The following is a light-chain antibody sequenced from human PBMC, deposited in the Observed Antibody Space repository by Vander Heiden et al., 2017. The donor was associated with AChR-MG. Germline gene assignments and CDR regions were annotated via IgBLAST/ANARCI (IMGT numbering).Light chain of an antibody. CDR3: QQYANLYT. V-gene: IGKV3-20*01. J-gene: IGKJ2*01. Sequence: EIVLTQSPGTLSLSPGERATLSCRASQSVSSNYLAWYQQKPGQAPRLLIYDASSRATGIPDRFSGSGSGTDFTLTISRVEPEDFAVYYCQQYANLYTVGQGTKLEI. CDR1: QSVSSNY. CDR2: DAS.